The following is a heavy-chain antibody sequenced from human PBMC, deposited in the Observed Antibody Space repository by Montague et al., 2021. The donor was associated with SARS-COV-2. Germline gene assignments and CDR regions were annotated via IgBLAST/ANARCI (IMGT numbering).Heavy chain of an antibody. CDR3: ASQDYDTLTGFRYHYYGMDV. J-gene: IGHJ6*02. Sequence: SLRLSCAASGVNFRSYVMSWVRQVPGKGLEWVSGIYSDESNKNYADSVKGRFTISRDNSKNMVYLEMSHLRAEDTAVYYCASQDYDTLTGFRYHYYGMDVWGQGTTVTVSS. CDR1: GVNFRSYV. V-gene: IGHV3-23*03. CDR2: IYSDESNK. D-gene: IGHD3-9*01.